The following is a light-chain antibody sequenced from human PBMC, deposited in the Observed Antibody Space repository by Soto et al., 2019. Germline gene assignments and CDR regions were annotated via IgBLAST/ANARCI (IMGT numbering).Light chain of an antibody. CDR3: AVWDNSLNGVA. V-gene: IGLV1-47*01. J-gene: IGLJ2*01. CDR1: NSNMGRNY. Sequence: QSVLTQTPSASGTPGQRVTISCSGSNSNMGRNYVYWYQQVPGTAPKLLMYRNDVRPSGVPDRITGSKSGTSASLVISGLRSEDEADYYCAVWDNSLNGVAFGGGTKLTVL. CDR2: RND.